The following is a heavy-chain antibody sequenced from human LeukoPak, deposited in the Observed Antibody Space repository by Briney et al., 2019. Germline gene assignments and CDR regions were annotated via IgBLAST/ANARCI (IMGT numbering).Heavy chain of an antibody. CDR3: ARMGGGATILSVTFDI. Sequence: GASVKVSCKASGYTFTSYAIHWVRQAPGQRLEWMGWINAGNGNTEYSQNFQGRVTITRDTSATTAYMELSSLRSEDTAVYYCARMGGGATILSVTFDIWGQGTMVTVSS. V-gene: IGHV1-3*01. D-gene: IGHD5-12*01. CDR1: GYTFTSYA. CDR2: INAGNGNT. J-gene: IGHJ3*02.